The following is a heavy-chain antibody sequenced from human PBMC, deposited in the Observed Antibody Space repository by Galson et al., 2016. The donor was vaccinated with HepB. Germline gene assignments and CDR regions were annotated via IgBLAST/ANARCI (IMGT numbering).Heavy chain of an antibody. V-gene: IGHV3-23*01. J-gene: IGHJ4*02. CDR3: AKGTGIGSYRPFDS. D-gene: IGHD1-26*01. CDR2: ISGSGDYA. Sequence: SLRLSCAASGFRFSDYAMNWVRQAPGKGLEWISIISGSGDYAYYADSVKGRFTISRDNSKNPAYLQMNSLRAGDTAVYYCAKGTGIGSYRPFDSWGQGTLVTVSS. CDR1: GFRFSDYA.